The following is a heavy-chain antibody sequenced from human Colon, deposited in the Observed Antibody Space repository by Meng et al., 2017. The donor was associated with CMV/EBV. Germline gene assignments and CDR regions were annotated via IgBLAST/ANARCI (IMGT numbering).Heavy chain of an antibody. Sequence: GSLRLSCTVSGGSISSYYWSWIRQPPGKGLEWIGYIYYSGSTNYNPSLKSRVTLSVDRSKNQFSLRLTSVTAADTALYYCARGYDYYDSSGFRKWDAFDIWGQGTMVTVSS. V-gene: IGHV4-59*01. CDR3: ARGYDYYDSSGFRKWDAFDI. CDR2: IYYSGST. J-gene: IGHJ3*02. CDR1: GGSISSYY. D-gene: IGHD3-22*01.